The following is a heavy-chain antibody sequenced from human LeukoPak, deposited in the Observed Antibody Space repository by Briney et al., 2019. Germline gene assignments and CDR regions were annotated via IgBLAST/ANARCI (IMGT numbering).Heavy chain of an antibody. CDR2: INSNGNKT. Sequence: GGSLRLACSVSGFTFSTYAMHWVRQAPGRGLECVSAINSNGNKTYYADSVKGRINISRDNSKNPRALQMSSLRADDTAVYYCVSGTGYWGQGTLVTVSS. CDR1: GFTFSTYA. J-gene: IGHJ4*02. V-gene: IGHV3-64D*06. CDR3: VSGTGY.